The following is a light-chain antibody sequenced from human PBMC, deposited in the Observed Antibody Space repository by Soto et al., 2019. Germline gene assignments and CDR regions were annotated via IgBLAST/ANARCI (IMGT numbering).Light chain of an antibody. J-gene: IGLJ1*01. CDR1: SSDVGGYNY. CDR2: DVS. V-gene: IGLV2-14*01. Sequence: QSVLTQPASVSGSPGQSITISCTGTSSDVGGYNYVSWYQQHPGKAPKLMIYDVSNRPSGVSNRFSGSKSGYTASLTISGLQAEDEADHYCSSYTSSSSYVFGTGTKVTVL. CDR3: SSYTSSSSYV.